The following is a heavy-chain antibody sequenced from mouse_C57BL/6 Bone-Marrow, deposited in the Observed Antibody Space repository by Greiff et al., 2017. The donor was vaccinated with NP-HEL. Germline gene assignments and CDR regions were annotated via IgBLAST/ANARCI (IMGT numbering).Heavy chain of an antibody. D-gene: IGHD1-1*01. CDR1: GYTFTSYG. V-gene: IGHV1-58*01. Sequence: VQLQQSGAELVRPGSSVKMSCKTSGYTFTSYGLNWVKQRPGQGLEWIGYIYIGNGYNEYNEKFKGKATLTSDTSSSTAYMQLSSLTSEDSAIYFCARDYYGSSLWFAYWGQGTLVTVSA. J-gene: IGHJ3*01. CDR2: IYIGNGYN. CDR3: ARDYYGSSLWFAY.